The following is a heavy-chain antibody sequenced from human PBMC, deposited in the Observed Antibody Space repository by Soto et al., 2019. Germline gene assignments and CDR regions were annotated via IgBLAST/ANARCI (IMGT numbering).Heavy chain of an antibody. CDR3: VRGSYGDYDS. D-gene: IGHD4-17*01. Sequence: EVQLVESGGGLVQPGGSLRLSCAASGFTFSAYTMNWVRQAPGKGLEWVSSLDPSSTYIYYADSVKGRFTLSRDNAKNSLFLRLNSLRADDTALYYCVRGSYGDYDSLGQGTLVTVSS. J-gene: IGHJ5*01. CDR2: LDPSSTYI. CDR1: GFTFSAYT. V-gene: IGHV3-21*02.